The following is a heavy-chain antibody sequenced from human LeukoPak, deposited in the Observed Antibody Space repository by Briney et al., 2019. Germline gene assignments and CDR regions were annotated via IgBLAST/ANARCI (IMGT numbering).Heavy chain of an antibody. CDR1: GFIFDDYG. D-gene: IGHD6-19*01. CDR3: AGGRIAVADTDYYYGMDV. J-gene: IGHJ6*02. Sequence: RGSLRLSCAASGFIFDDYGMNWVRQAPGKGLEWVSGINWNGGSTGYADSVKGRFTISRHNGKNSLYLQMNSLRAEDTASYYCAGGRIAVADTDYYYGMDVWGQGATVFASS. CDR2: INWNGGST. V-gene: IGHV3-20*04.